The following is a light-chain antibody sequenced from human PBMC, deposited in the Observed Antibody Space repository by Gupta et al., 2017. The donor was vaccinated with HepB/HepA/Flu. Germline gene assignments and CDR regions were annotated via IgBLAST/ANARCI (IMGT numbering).Light chain of an antibody. J-gene: IGKJ1*01. V-gene: IGKV1-5*03. CDR3: PPYRT. CDR2: TAS. CDR1: QSISSW. Sequence: DIQMTQSPSTLSASVGDRVTITCRASQSISSWLAWYQQKPGKAPKLLIYTASSLESGVPSRLSGSGSGTEFTLTSSSMKPDDFETYDCPPYRTFGQGTRLEIK.